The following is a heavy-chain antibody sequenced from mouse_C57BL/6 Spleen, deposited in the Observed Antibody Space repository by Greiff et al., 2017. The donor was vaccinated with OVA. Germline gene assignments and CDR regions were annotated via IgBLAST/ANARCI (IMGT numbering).Heavy chain of an antibody. CDR3: AREHYGSSYGYVDV. CDR2: ISSGSSTI. Sequence: DVMLVESGGGLVKPGGSLKLSCAASGFTFSDYGMHWVRQAPEKGLEWVAYISSGSSTIYYADTVKGRFTISRDNAKNTLFLQMTSLRSEDTAMYYCAREHYGSSYGYVDVWGTGTTVTVSS. V-gene: IGHV5-17*01. J-gene: IGHJ1*03. CDR1: GFTFSDYG. D-gene: IGHD1-1*01.